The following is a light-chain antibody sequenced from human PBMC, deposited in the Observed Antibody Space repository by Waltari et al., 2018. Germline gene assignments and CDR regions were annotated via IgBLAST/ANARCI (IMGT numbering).Light chain of an antibody. V-gene: IGKV1-12*01. CDR2: AAS. CDR1: QGISSW. J-gene: IGKJ1*01. Sequence: DIQMTQSPSSVSASVGDRVTITCRASQGISSWLAWYQRKPGKAPKLLIYAASSLQSGVPSRFSGSGSGTDFTLTISSLQAEDVAVYYCHQYASSPWTFGQGTKVEI. CDR3: HQYASSPWT.